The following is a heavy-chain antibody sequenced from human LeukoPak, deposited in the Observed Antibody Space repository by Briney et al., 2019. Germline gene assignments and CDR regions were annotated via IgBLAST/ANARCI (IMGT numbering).Heavy chain of an antibody. D-gene: IGHD6-19*01. J-gene: IGHJ5*02. V-gene: IGHV3-30*02. CDR1: GFTFSNYG. Sequence: PGGSLRLSCAASGFTFSNYGMHWVRQAPGKGLEWVSFIRYNEIDRYYADSVKGRFTISRDNSKNTLYLQMNSLRAEDTAVYYCARGRAVADNWFDPWGQGTLVTVSS. CDR3: ARGRAVADNWFDP. CDR2: IRYNEIDR.